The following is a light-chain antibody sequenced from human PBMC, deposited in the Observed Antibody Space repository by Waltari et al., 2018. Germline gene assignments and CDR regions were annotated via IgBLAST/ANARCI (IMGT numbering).Light chain of an antibody. Sequence: QLVLTQSPSAPASLGASVKLTCTLSSGPRPYAIACHQQQPEKGPRYLMKLNSDGTYTKGDGIPDRFSGSSSGAERYLTISSLQSEDAADYYCQAWGTGIVFGTGTKVTVL. V-gene: IGLV4-69*01. J-gene: IGLJ1*01. CDR3: QAWGTGIV. CDR2: LNSDGTY. CDR1: SGPRPYA.